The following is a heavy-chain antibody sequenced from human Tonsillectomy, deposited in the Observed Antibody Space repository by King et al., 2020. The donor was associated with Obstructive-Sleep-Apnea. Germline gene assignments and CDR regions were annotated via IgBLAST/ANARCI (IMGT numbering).Heavy chain of an antibody. CDR1: GFSFGSFW. CDR3: ARSAVGAAFDR. J-gene: IGHJ5*02. V-gene: IGHV3-7*03. D-gene: IGHD1-26*01. CDR2: INEDGSEN. Sequence: VQLVESGGGLVQPGGSLRLSCAASGFSFGSFWMIWMSWVRQAPGKGLEWVANINEDGSENSYVDSVKGRFTISRDNAKNSLSLQMNSLRAEDTAVYFCARSAVGAAFDRWGHGTLVTVSS.